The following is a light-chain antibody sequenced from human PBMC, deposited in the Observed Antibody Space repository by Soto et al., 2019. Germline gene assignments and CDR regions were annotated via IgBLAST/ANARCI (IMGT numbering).Light chain of an antibody. J-gene: IGKJ5*01. CDR2: DAS. V-gene: IGKV3D-20*01. CDR1: QSVSSK. Sequence: IAMTQSPATLSVSRWEIASLSFVASQSVSSKLAWYQQKPGQAPRLLIYDASTRATGIPARFSGSGSGTDFTLTISRLEPEDFAVYYCQQYGSSPITFGQGTRLEIK. CDR3: QQYGSSPIT.